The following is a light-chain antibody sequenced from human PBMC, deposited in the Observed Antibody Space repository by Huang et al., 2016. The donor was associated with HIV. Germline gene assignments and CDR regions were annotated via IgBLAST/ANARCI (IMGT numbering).Light chain of an antibody. J-gene: IGKJ4*01. Sequence: EIVLTQSPATLSLSPGERATLSCRASQSVTSYLGWYQQKPGQAPRLLIYDASTRATGIPARCSGSGSGTDFTLTISSLEPEDFAVYYCQQRSNWPLLTFGGGTKVEIK. CDR2: DAS. CDR1: QSVTSY. CDR3: QQRSNWPLLT. V-gene: IGKV3-11*01.